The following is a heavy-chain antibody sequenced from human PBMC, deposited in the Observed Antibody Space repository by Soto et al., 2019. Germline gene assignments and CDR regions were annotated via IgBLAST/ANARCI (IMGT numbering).Heavy chain of an antibody. V-gene: IGHV2-5*02. CDR3: AHRLTATAFDI. CDR2: IYWDDDK. D-gene: IGHD2-21*02. Sequence: QITLKESGPTLVKPTQTLTLTGTFSGFSLSTSGAAVGWIRQPPGKALEWLALIYWDDDKRYSPSKKGRLTITRDTSKNQVVLIMTNMDPEDTATYYCAHRLTATAFDIWGQGTMVTVSS. CDR1: GFSLSTSGAA. J-gene: IGHJ3*02.